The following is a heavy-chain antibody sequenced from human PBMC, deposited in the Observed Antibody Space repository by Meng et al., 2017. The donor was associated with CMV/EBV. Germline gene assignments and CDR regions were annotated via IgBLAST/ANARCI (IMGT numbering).Heavy chain of an antibody. D-gene: IGHD3-22*01. CDR2: IRYDGSNK. V-gene: IGHV3-30*02. CDR1: RFTFSSYG. J-gene: IGHJ6*02. Sequence: GGSLRPSCPASRFTFSSYGMHWVRQAPGKGLEWVAFIRYDGSNKYYADSVKGRFTISRDNSKNTLYMQMNSLRAEDTAVYYCAKDRGYYDSSGYNPMGDYYGMDVWGQGTTVTVSS. CDR3: AKDRGYYDSSGYNPMGDYYGMDV.